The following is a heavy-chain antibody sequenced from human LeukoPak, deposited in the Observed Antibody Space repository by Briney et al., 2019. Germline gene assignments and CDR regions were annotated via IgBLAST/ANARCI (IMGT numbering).Heavy chain of an antibody. CDR1: GFTFSSYG. Sequence: PGWALRLSCAASGFTFSSYGMHWVRQAPGKGLEWLTLISYDGSNKYYADSVKGRFTISRDNSKDTLYLQMNSLSPDDTAVYYCARGLMDYFYGLDVWGQGTSVTVSS. V-gene: IGHV3-30*03. CDR3: ARGLMDYFYGLDV. J-gene: IGHJ6*02. CDR2: ISYDGSNK. D-gene: IGHD3-10*01.